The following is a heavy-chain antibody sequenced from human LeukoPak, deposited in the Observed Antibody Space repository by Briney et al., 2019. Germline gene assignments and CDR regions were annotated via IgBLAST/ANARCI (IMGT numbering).Heavy chain of an antibody. J-gene: IGHJ6*02. CDR2: ISSGSTI. Sequence: GGSLRLSCAASGFTFSDYYMSWIRQAPGKGLEWVSYISSGSTIYYADSVKGRFTISRDNAKNSLYLQMNSLRAEDTAVYYCARDPKEEQWLDYYYYGMDVWGQGTTVTVSS. D-gene: IGHD6-19*01. V-gene: IGHV3-11*01. CDR1: GFTFSDYY. CDR3: ARDPKEEQWLDYYYYGMDV.